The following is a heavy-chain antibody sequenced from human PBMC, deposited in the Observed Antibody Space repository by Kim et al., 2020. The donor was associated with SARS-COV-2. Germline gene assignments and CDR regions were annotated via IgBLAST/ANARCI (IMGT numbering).Heavy chain of an antibody. Sequence: SETLSLTCTVSIAPFTNYYGSWIRQPPGKGLEWFGFAFYIGRTNYNPSFRSRVTMSLDMSKNQFSLKLSSVTAAETAVYYCARSIVPDTYRDVEWFDPWGQGTLVTVSS. V-gene: IGHV4-59*01. CDR2: AFYIGRT. J-gene: IGHJ5*02. D-gene: IGHD4-4*01. CDR1: IAPFTNYY. CDR3: ARSIVPDTYRDVEWFDP.